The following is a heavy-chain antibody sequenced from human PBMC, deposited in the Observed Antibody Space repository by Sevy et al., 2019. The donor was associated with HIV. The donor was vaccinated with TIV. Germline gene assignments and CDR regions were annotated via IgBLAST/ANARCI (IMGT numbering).Heavy chain of an antibody. CDR2: ISGSGSRT. D-gene: IGHD3-22*01. CDR1: GFSFDSYG. V-gene: IGHV3-23*01. Sequence: GGSLRLSCAVSGFSFDSYGMTWVRQAPGKGLEWVSGISGSGSRTYYADSVKGRFIISRDNSKNTLDLQMNSLRSEDTAIYYCAKGGGGHYDPDEIGYYFYYYNMDVWGEGTTVTVSS. CDR3: AKGGGGHYDPDEIGYYFYYYNMDV. J-gene: IGHJ6*03.